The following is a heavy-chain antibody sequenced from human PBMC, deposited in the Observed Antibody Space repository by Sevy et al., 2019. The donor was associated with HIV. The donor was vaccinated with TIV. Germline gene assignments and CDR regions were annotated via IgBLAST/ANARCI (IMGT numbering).Heavy chain of an antibody. V-gene: IGHV3-23*01. Sequence: GGSLRLSCAASGFTFSSYAMSCVRQAPGKGLEWVSAISGSGGSTYYADSVKGRFTISRDNSKNTLYLQMNSLRAEDTAVYYCAKDRGRLLWYNWFDPWGQGTLVTVSS. CDR3: AKDRGRLLWYNWFDP. J-gene: IGHJ5*02. CDR1: GFTFSSYA. CDR2: ISGSGGST. D-gene: IGHD3-10*01.